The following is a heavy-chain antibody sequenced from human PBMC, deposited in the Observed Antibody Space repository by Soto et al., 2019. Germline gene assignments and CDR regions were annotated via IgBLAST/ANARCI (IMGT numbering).Heavy chain of an antibody. Sequence: HGCSLGLSCASSGFTFSSYWMSWVRQAQGKGLEWVANVKEDGSEKYYVDSVKGRFTISRDNAKNSLYLQMNSLRAEDTAVYYCARGVRRFGSWGQGTLVTVSS. CDR2: VKEDGSEK. CDR1: GFTFSSYW. J-gene: IGHJ4*02. CDR3: ARGVRRFGS. V-gene: IGHV3-7*01. D-gene: IGHD1-1*01.